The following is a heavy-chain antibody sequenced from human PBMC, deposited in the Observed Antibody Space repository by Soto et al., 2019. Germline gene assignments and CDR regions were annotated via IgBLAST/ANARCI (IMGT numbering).Heavy chain of an antibody. D-gene: IGHD6-13*01. V-gene: IGHV1-18*01. CDR3: ARGGSSWSAEYYQH. Sequence: QVQLVQSGAEVKKPGASVKVSCKASGYIFSNFGISWVRQAPGQGPEWMGWISGYNGNTKYAQTVQGRVTMTTDTSTSTAYMELRSLRSDDTAVYYCARGGSSWSAEYYQHWGQGTPVIVSS. CDR2: ISGYNGNT. CDR1: GYIFSNFG. J-gene: IGHJ1*01.